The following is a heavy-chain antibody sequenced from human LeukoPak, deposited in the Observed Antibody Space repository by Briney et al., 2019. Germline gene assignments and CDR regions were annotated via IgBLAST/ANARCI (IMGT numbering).Heavy chain of an antibody. CDR1: GFTFSSYA. CDR2: ISASGGST. V-gene: IGHV3-23*01. D-gene: IGHD3-22*01. CDR3: ARLLAENSGYYPDY. J-gene: IGHJ4*02. Sequence: GGSLRLSCAASGFTFSSYAMSWVRQAPGKGLEWVSAISASGGSTYYADSVKGRFTISRDNSKNTLYLQMNSLRAEDTAVYYYARLLAENSGYYPDYWGQGTLVTVSS.